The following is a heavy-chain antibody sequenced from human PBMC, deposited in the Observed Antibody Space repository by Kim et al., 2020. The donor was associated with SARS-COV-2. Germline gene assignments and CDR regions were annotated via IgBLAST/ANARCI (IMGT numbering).Heavy chain of an antibody. CDR2: ISSSSSAI. J-gene: IGHJ4*02. D-gene: IGHD1-20*01. V-gene: IGHV3-48*04. CDR1: GFTFSTSN. Sequence: GGSLRLSCAASGFTFSTSNMNLVRQAPGKGLEWVSYISSSSSAIFYADSVKGRFTLSRDNAKNSLYLQMNSLGADDTAVYYCTSDWYNNWGQGTLVTVSS. CDR3: TSDWYNN.